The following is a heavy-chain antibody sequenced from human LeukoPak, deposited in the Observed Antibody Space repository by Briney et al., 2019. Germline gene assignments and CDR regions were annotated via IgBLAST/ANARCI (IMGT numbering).Heavy chain of an antibody. J-gene: IGHJ6*02. CDR2: ISSNGATT. CDR1: GFTXNRFY. CDR3: ARDQMMTVTPWAYYYYGMDV. Sequence: LRLSCSASGFTXNRFYLHWVRQAPGKGLEFVSHISSNGATTYYADSVKGRFTISRDNSKNTLYLQMSSLRADDTAVYYCARDQMMTVTPWAYYYYGMDVWGQGTTVTVSS. D-gene: IGHD4-17*01. V-gene: IGHV3-64D*06.